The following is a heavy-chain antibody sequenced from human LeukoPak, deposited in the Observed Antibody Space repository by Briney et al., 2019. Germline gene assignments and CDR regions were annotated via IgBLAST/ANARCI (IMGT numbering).Heavy chain of an antibody. CDR3: ARDQFAAVAANY. J-gene: IGHJ4*02. V-gene: IGHV3-21*01. D-gene: IGHD6-19*01. Sequence: PGGSLRLSCAASGFAFSSYSMNWVRQAPGKGLEWVSSISSSSSYIYCADSVKGRFTISRDNAKNSLYLQMNSLRAEDTAVYYCARDQFAAVAANYWGQGTLVTVSS. CDR2: ISSSSSYI. CDR1: GFAFSSYS.